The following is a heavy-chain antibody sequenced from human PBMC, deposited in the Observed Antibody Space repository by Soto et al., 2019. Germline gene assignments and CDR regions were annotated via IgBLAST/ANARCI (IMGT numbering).Heavy chain of an antibody. D-gene: IGHD2-2*01. CDR2: IIPIFGTA. CDR1: GGTFSSYA. Sequence: QVQLVQSGAEVKKPGSSVKVSCKASGGTFSSYAISWVRQAPGQGLEWMGGIIPIFGTANYAQKCQGRVTITADKSTSTAYMELSSLRSEDTAVYYCARDGGCSSTSCYYSYYGMDVWGQGTTVTVSS. CDR3: ARDGGCSSTSCYYSYYGMDV. J-gene: IGHJ6*02. V-gene: IGHV1-69*06.